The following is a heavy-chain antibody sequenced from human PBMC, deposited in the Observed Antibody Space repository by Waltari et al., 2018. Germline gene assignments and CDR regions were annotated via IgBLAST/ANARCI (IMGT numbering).Heavy chain of an antibody. CDR3: ATWRENAFDV. J-gene: IGHJ3*01. D-gene: IGHD1-1*01. CDR2: INPNSGGT. Sequence: QVQLVQSGAEMKKRGASVKVSCEASGYTFTGYFIHWVRQAPGQGLDWMGRINPNSGGTNYAQKFQGRVTLTRDKSINTAYMDLSRLTSDDTGMYYCATWRENAFDVWGQGTMVTVST. V-gene: IGHV1-2*05. CDR1: GYTFTGYF.